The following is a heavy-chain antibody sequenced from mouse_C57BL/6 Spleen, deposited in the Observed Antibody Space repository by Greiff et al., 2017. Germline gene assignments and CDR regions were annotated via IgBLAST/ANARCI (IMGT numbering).Heavy chain of an antibody. J-gene: IGHJ1*03. CDR1: GYAFSRSW. CDR2: IYPGDGDT. Sequence: QVQLQQSGPELVKPGASVKISCKASGYAFSRSWMNWVKQRPGKGLEWIGRIYPGDGDTNYNGKVKGKATLTADKSSSTAYMQLSSLTSEDSAVYFCARPYYYGSSYEGYFDVWGTGTTVTVSS. D-gene: IGHD1-1*01. CDR3: ARPYYYGSSYEGYFDV. V-gene: IGHV1-82*01.